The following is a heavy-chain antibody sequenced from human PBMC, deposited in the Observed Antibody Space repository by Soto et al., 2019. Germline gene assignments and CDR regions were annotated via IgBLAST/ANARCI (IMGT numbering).Heavy chain of an antibody. Sequence: QVQLVESGGGVVQPGRSLRLSCAASGFTFSSYGMHWVRQAPGKGLEWVAVIWYDGSNKYYADSVKGRFTISRDNSKNTLYLQMNSLRAEDTAVYYCARNGQQLVLDYWGQGTLVTVPS. J-gene: IGHJ4*02. CDR3: ARNGQQLVLDY. V-gene: IGHV3-33*01. CDR2: IWYDGSNK. CDR1: GFTFSSYG. D-gene: IGHD6-13*01.